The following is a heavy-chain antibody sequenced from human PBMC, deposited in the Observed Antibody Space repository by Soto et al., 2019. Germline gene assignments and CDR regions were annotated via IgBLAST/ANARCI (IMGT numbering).Heavy chain of an antibody. D-gene: IGHD3-22*01. V-gene: IGHV3-21*01. CDR2: ISSSSSYI. Sequence: PGGALRRSDAGSGINFKPYNMIRVRPAPGKGLGWVSSISSSSSYIYSADSLMGRITIFRDNAKNSLYLQMISLRAEVAVIYYCVRARATDSRPDSRGRGLLVTVCS. CDR1: GINFKPYN. CDR3: VRARATDSRPDS. J-gene: IGHJ5*01.